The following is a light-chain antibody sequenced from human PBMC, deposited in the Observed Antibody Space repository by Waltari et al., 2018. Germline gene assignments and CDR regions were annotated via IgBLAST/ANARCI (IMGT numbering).Light chain of an antibody. CDR3: SSYSNIKMYL. J-gene: IGLJ1*01. CDR2: EVS. Sequence: QSALTQPASVSGSPGQSITISCTGSNSYVGGYDHVPWHQKHPGKVPKLLIYEVSNRPSGVSNRFFGFKSGITASLIISGLQAEDEADYYCSSYSNIKMYLFGTGTKVSVL. CDR1: NSYVGGYDH. V-gene: IGLV2-14*01.